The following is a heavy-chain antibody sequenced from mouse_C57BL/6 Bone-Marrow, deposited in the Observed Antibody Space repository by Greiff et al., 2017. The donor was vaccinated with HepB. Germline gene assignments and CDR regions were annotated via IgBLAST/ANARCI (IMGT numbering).Heavy chain of an antibody. D-gene: IGHD2-1*01. CDR3: ARRGDGNSLLAY. CDR1: GYAFSSSW. J-gene: IGHJ3*01. Sequence: QVQLQQSGPELVKPGASVKISCKASGYAFSSSWMNWVKQRPGKGLEWIGRIYPGDGDTNYNGKFKGKATLTADKSSSTAYMQLSSLTSEDSAVYFCARRGDGNSLLAYWGQGTLVTVSA. CDR2: IYPGDGDT. V-gene: IGHV1-82*01.